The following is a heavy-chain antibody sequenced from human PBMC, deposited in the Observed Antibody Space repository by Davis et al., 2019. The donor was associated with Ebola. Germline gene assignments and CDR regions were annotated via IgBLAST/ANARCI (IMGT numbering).Heavy chain of an antibody. CDR1: GFTFSSSA. Sequence: GGSLRLSCAASGFTFSSSAMSWVRQAPGKGLEWVSGISGSADNTYYADSVKGRFTISRDNSKNTMFLQMNSLRAEDTAVYYCAKDVRGFNRPMDKWGQGTLVTVSS. J-gene: IGHJ4*02. CDR2: ISGSADNT. CDR3: AKDVRGFNRPMDK. D-gene: IGHD2/OR15-2a*01. V-gene: IGHV3-23*01.